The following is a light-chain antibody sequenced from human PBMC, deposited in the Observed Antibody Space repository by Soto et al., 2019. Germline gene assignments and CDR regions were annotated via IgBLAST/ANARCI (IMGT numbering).Light chain of an antibody. CDR3: QVWDGSRDHVL. CDR1: NIGSKN. V-gene: IGLV3-21*04. CDR2: YDS. J-gene: IGLJ2*01. Sequence: SYELTQPPSVSVAPGKTARITCGGDNIGSKNVHWYQQRPGQAPVLVIYYDSDRPSGMPERFSGSNSGNTATLTISRVEAGDEADYYCQVWDGSRDHVLFGGGTKLTVL.